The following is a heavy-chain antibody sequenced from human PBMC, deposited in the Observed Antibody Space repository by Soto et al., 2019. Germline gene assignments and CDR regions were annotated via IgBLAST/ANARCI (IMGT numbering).Heavy chain of an antibody. V-gene: IGHV2-5*02. CDR2: IYWDDDK. J-gene: IGHJ4*02. CDR3: AHNDYYDSSGYYYPGY. Sequence: QITLKASGPTLVTHTQTLTLTCTFSGFSLSTSGVGVGWIRQPPGKALAWLALIYWDDDKRYSPSLKSRLTITKDTSKNHGVLTMTNIDPVDTATYYCAHNDYYDSSGYYYPGYWCQGTLVTVSS. CDR1: GFSLSTSGVG. D-gene: IGHD3-22*01.